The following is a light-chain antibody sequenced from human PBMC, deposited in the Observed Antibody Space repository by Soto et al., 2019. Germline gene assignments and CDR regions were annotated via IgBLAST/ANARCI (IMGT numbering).Light chain of an antibody. CDR2: RAS. V-gene: IGKV1-5*03. CDR3: PQYDSYPKT. J-gene: IGKJ2*01. Sequence: DVQMTQSPSTLSASIGDTVTITCRASQSIDAWLAWYQQKPGRPPKLLIYRASILENGVTPRFSVRGSGREFTLTISGLRPDDLGTYYFPQYDSYPKTFGDGTQLDI. CDR1: QSIDAW.